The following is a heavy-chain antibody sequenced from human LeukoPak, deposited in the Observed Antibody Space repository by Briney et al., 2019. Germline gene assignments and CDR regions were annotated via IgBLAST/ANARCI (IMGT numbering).Heavy chain of an antibody. D-gene: IGHD6-13*01. J-gene: IGHJ5*02. CDR2: ISGSGGIT. V-gene: IGHV3-23*01. CDR1: GFTFSSYV. CDR3: AKGSGSGWYGWFAP. Sequence: GGSLRLSCAASGFTFSSYVMSWVRQAPGKGLEWVSAISGSGGITYYADSVKGRFTISRDNSKNTFFLQMNTLRAADTAVYYCAKGSGSGWYGWFAPWGQGTLVTVSS.